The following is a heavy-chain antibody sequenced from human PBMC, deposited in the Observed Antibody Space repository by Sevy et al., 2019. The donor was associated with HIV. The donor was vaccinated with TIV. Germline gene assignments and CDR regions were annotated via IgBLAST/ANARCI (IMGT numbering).Heavy chain of an antibody. CDR3: ATSRSGYFDSSGYYIY. CDR2: IYPDDSET. J-gene: IGHJ4*02. D-gene: IGHD3-22*01. Sequence: GEYLKISCEGSGYSFTSHWIGWVRHMPGKGLEWMGIIYPDDSETRYGPSFQGQVTFSADKSISTAYLQWSSLKASDTAMYYCATSRSGYFDSSGYYIYWGQGTMVTVSS. V-gene: IGHV5-51*01. CDR1: GYSFTSHW.